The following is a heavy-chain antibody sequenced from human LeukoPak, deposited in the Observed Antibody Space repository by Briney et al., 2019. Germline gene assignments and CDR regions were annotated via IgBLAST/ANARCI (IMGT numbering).Heavy chain of an antibody. CDR2: INRNGGST. J-gene: IGHJ4*02. CDR1: GFTFDDYG. CDR3: ARGFRNGPFDC. Sequence: GGSLRLSCEASGFTFDDYGMSWVRQPPGKGLEWVSGINRNGGSTDYADSVRGRFTISRDNAKNSHFLQMNSLRVEDTALYYCARGFRNGPFDCWGQGTLVTVPS. V-gene: IGHV3-20*04. D-gene: IGHD2-8*01.